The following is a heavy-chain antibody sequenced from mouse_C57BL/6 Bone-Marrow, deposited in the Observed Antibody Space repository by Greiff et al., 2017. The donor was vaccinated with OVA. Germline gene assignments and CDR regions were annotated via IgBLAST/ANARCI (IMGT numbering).Heavy chain of an antibody. CDR3: ARHPFYYGSSYEWYFDV. J-gene: IGHJ1*03. V-gene: IGHV1-80*01. CDR1: GYAFSSYW. CDR2: IYPGDGDT. D-gene: IGHD1-1*01. Sequence: VQLQQSGAELVKPGASVKISCKASGYAFSSYWMNWVKQRPGKGLEWIGQIYPGDGDTNYNGKFKGKATLTADKSSSTAYMQLSSLTSEDSAVYFCARHPFYYGSSYEWYFDVWGTGTTVTVSS.